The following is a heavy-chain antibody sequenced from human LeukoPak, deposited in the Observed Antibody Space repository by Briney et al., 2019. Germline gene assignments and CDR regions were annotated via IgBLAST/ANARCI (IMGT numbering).Heavy chain of an antibody. CDR3: ARDSYSTPPNWFDP. CDR2: IYTSGST. J-gene: IGHJ5*02. Sequence: SETLSLTCTVSGGSISSYYWSWIRQPAGEGLEWIGRIYTSGSTNYNPSLKSRVTMSVDTSKNQFSLKLSSVTAADTAVYYCARDSYSTPPNWFDPWGQGTLVTVSS. CDR1: GGSISSYY. V-gene: IGHV4-4*07. D-gene: IGHD6-13*01.